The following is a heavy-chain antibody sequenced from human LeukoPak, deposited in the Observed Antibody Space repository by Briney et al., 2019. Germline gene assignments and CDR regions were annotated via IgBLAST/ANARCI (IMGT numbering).Heavy chain of an antibody. D-gene: IGHD6-6*01. J-gene: IGHJ5*02. CDR1: GGSFSGYY. Sequence: KPSETLSLTCAVYGGSFSGYYWSWIRQPPGKGLEWNGEINHSGSTNYNPSLKSRVTISVDTSKNQFSLKLSSVTAADTDVYYCASKYSSWSEGGGDNCFDPWGQGTLVTVSS. V-gene: IGHV4-34*01. CDR2: INHSGST. CDR3: ASKYSSWSEGGGDNCFDP.